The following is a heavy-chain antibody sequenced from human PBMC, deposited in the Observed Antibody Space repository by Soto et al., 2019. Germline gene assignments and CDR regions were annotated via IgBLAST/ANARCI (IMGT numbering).Heavy chain of an antibody. V-gene: IGHV1-69*01. CDR3: ARGGDIVVVVAATPGDWFDP. CDR1: GGTFSSYA. CDR2: IIPIFGTA. D-gene: IGHD2-15*01. Sequence: QVQLVQSGAEVKKPGSSVKVSCKASGGTFSSYAISWVRQAPGQGLEWMGEIIPIFGTANYAQKFQGRVTITADESTSTAYMELSSLRSEDTAVYYCARGGDIVVVVAATPGDWFDPWGQGTLVTVSS. J-gene: IGHJ5*02.